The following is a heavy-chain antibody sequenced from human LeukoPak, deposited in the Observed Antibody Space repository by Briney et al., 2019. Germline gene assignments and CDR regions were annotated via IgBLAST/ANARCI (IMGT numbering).Heavy chain of an antibody. Sequence: SETLSLTCAVSGGSISSYYWSWIRQPAGKGLEWIGRIYSSGSTDYNPSLKSRVTMSVDTSKNQFSLKMSSVTAADTAVYYCARGIAAAPERAFDIWGQGTMVTVSS. CDR3: ARGIAAAPERAFDI. V-gene: IGHV4-4*07. CDR2: IYSSGST. D-gene: IGHD6-13*01. CDR1: GGSISSYY. J-gene: IGHJ3*02.